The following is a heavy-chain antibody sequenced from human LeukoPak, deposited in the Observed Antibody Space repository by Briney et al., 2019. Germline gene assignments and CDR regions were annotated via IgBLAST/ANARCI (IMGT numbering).Heavy chain of an antibody. Sequence: PSETLSLTCTVSGVSISSGNNYWNWIRQPPGKGLEWIGYIAYSGSTHYYPSLKSRVTISADTSKNQISLKVTSVTAAGTAVYYCAREDSSGRDGIDYWGQGTLVTVSS. CDR1: GVSISSGNNY. CDR2: IAYSGST. V-gene: IGHV4-30-4*08. D-gene: IGHD3-22*01. J-gene: IGHJ4*02. CDR3: AREDSSGRDGIDY.